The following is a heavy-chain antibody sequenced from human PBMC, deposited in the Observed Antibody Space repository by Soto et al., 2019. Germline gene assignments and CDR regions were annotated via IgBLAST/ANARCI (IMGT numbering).Heavy chain of an antibody. V-gene: IGHV3-23*01. D-gene: IGHD6-19*01. Sequence: GGSLRLSCAASGFTFSSYAMSWVRQAPGKGLEWVSAISGSGGSTYYADSVKGRFTISRDNSKNTLYLQMNSLGAEDTAVYYCANAGYSSGWRFDYWGQGTLVTVSS. CDR1: GFTFSSYA. CDR3: ANAGYSSGWRFDY. CDR2: ISGSGGST. J-gene: IGHJ4*02.